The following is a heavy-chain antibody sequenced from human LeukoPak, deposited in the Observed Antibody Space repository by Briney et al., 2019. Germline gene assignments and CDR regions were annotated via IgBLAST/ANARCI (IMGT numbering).Heavy chain of an antibody. CDR1: GFTFSSYA. J-gene: IGHJ4*02. CDR2: ISSNGGST. D-gene: IGHD6-13*01. CDR3: ASSPYSSSWYGY. Sequence: GGTLRLSCAASGFTFSSYAMHWVRQAPGKGLEYVSAISSNGGSTYYADSVKGRFTISRDNSKNTLYLQMGSLRAEDMAVYYCASSPYSSSWYGYWGQGTLVTVSS. V-gene: IGHV3-64*02.